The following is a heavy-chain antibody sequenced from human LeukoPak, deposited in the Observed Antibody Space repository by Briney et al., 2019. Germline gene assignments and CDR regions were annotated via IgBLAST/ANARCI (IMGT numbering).Heavy chain of an antibody. CDR2: IYYSGST. CDR1: GGSISSSSYY. V-gene: IGHV4-39*01. Sequence: PSETLSLTCTVSGGSISSSSYYWGWIRQPPGKGLEWIGSIYYSGSTYYNPSLKSRVTISVDTSKNQFSLKLSSVTAADTAVYYCASQRPDCSGGSCYAFSGVDYWGQRTLVTVSS. D-gene: IGHD2-15*01. CDR3: ASQRPDCSGGSCYAFSGVDY. J-gene: IGHJ4*02.